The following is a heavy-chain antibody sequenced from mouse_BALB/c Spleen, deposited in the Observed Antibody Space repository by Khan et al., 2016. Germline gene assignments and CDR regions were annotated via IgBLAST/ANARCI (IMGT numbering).Heavy chain of an antibody. D-gene: IGHD2-4*01. CDR3: TRDRGITAWFAY. Sequence: EVELVESGGGLVKPGGSLKLSCAASGLTFSSYTMSWVRQTPEKRLEWVATITSGGSYTYYSDSKKGRFTITRDNAKNTLYLQMSSLRSEDTAMYYCTRDRGITAWFAYWGQGTLVTVSA. CDR2: ITSGGSYT. CDR1: GLTFSSYT. J-gene: IGHJ3*01. V-gene: IGHV5-6-4*01.